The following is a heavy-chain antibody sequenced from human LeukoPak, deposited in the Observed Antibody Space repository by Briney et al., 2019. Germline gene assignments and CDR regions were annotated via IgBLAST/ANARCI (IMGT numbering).Heavy chain of an antibody. V-gene: IGHV3-74*01. Sequence: GGSLRLSCVASGFTFSNYWMHWVRQPPGKGLVWVSRIYVDGRTTNYADSVKGRFTISRDNAKNTMYLEMNSLSVEDTATYYCIRDFRSADLWGQGTLVTVTS. CDR1: GFTFSNYW. CDR3: IRDFRSADL. J-gene: IGHJ5*02. CDR2: IYVDGRTT.